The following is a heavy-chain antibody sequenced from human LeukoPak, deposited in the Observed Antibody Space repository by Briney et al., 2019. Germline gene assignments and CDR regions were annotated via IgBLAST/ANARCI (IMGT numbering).Heavy chain of an antibody. J-gene: IGHJ4*02. D-gene: IGHD1-1*01. V-gene: IGHV4-39*01. CDR1: GGSVSSSDYY. Sequence: SETLSLTCTVSGGSVSSSDYYWGWIRQPPGKGLEWIGSINYSGNTYYNPSLKNRVTISVDTSKNQFFLKLSSVTAADTAVYYCARSLSTTGLRWGQGTLVTVSS. CDR2: INYSGNT. CDR3: ARSLSTTGLR.